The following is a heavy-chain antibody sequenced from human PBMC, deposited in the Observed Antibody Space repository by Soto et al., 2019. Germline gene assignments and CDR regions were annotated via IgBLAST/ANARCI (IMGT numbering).Heavy chain of an antibody. J-gene: IGHJ4*02. CDR3: AKARGYYGSGSYYNDYFDY. CDR2: ISGSGGST. V-gene: IGHV3-23*01. Sequence: GCMELCCASSRLSLCSYAVGGARQAPGKGLEWVSAISGSGGSTYYADSVKGRFTISRDNSKNTLYLQMNSLRAEDTAVYYCAKARGYYGSGSYYNDYFDYWGQGTLVPVSP. CDR1: RLSLCSYA. D-gene: IGHD3-10*01.